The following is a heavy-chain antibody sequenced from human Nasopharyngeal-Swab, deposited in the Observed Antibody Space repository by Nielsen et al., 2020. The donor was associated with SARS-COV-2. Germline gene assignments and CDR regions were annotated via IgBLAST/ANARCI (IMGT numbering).Heavy chain of an antibody. CDR3: ARAGRVGDAYTGLDV. Sequence: SETLSLTCSVSGGSFNGFYWNWIRQPPGKGLEWIGELNHNERTNYNPSLKSRVTMSVDTSTNQVSLKLNSLTATDPAVYYCARAGRVGDAYTGLDVWGQGTTVTVSS. CDR2: LNHNERT. V-gene: IGHV4-34*01. CDR1: GGSFNGFY. D-gene: IGHD5-24*01. J-gene: IGHJ6*02.